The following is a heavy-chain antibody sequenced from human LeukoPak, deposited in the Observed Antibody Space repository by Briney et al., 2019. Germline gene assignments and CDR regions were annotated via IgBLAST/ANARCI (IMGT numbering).Heavy chain of an antibody. CDR1: GFTFSSYS. J-gene: IGHJ4*02. CDR3: ATNDYGASDY. CDR2: ISSSSSYI. V-gene: IGHV3-21*01. D-gene: IGHD4-17*01. Sequence: KPGGSLRLSCAASGFTFSSYSMNWVRQAPGKGLEWVSSISSSSSYIYYADSVKGRFTISRDNAKKSLYLQMNSLRAEDTAVFYCATNDYGASDYWGQGTLVTVSS.